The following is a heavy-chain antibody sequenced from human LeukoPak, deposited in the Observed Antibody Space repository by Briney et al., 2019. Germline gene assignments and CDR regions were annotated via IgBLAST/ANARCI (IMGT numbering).Heavy chain of an antibody. J-gene: IGHJ4*02. CDR1: GFTFSSYW. V-gene: IGHV3-74*01. Sequence: GGSLRLSCAASGFTFSSYWMHWVRQAPGKGLVWVSRINSDGSSTSYADSVKGRFTISRDNAKNTPYLQMNSLRAEDTAVYYCARDDTDYYDSSGYYYWGQGTLVTVSS. CDR2: INSDGSST. D-gene: IGHD3-22*01. CDR3: ARDDTDYYDSSGYYY.